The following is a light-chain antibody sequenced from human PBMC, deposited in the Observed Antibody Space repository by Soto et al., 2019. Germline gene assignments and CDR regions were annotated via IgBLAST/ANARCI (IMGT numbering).Light chain of an antibody. Sequence: EIVLTQSPGTLSLTPGERATLSCRASQSVSSDLAWYQQKPGQAPRLLIYDASSRATGIPDRFSGGGSGTDFTLTISRLEPEDFALFYCQYHGSSPITFGQGTLLEIK. V-gene: IGKV3-20*01. J-gene: IGKJ5*01. CDR3: QYHGSSPIT. CDR2: DAS. CDR1: QSVSSD.